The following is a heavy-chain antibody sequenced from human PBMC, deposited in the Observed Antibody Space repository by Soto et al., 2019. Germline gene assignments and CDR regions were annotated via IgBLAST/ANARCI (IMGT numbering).Heavy chain of an antibody. D-gene: IGHD3-22*01. J-gene: IGHJ4*02. V-gene: IGHV1-18*04. Sequence: GASVKVSCQASGYTFTSYAISWVRQAPGQGLEWMGWISAYNGNTNYAQKLQGRVTMTTDTSTSTAYMELRSLISDDTAVYYCARGGRQYSYDGVPVYWGQGTLVTVSS. CDR2: ISAYNGNT. CDR3: ARGGRQYSYDGVPVY. CDR1: GYTFTSYA.